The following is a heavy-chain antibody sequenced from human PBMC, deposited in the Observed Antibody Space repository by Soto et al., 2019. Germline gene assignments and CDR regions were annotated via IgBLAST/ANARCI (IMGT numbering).Heavy chain of an antibody. J-gene: IGHJ4*01. D-gene: IGHD3-22*01. V-gene: IGHV3-23*01. CDR1: GVTFSSYA. CDR2: LSGSGSGS. CDR3: AKAPISLDGSGYYFASFDY. Sequence: PGGSLRLSCAACGVTFSSYAMNWVRKAPGKGLEWVSTLSGSGSGSYYPDSLRGRFTISRDNSKNTLYLQMNNLRAEDTAVYYCAKAPISLDGSGYYFASFDYWGHGTRVTVSS.